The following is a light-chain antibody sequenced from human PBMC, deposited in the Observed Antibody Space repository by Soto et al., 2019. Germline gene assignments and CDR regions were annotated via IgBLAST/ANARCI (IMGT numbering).Light chain of an antibody. CDR1: QSVTSSY. V-gene: IGKV3-20*01. CDR2: GAS. Sequence: EIVLTQSPGTLSLSPGERATLSCSASQSVTSSYLAWYQQKPGQAPRLLIYGASSRATGIPDRFSGSGSGTDFTLTISRLEPEDFAMYYCHQYGSSPLTCGGGTKVEIK. CDR3: HQYGSSPLT. J-gene: IGKJ4*01.